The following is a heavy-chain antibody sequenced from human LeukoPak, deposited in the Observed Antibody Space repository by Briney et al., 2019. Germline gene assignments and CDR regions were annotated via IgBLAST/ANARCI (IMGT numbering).Heavy chain of an antibody. V-gene: IGHV3-66*01. CDR1: GFTVSSNY. D-gene: IGHD4-17*01. CDR2: IYSGGST. CDR3: ARDNSTVTTTAYYYYGMDV. Sequence: GGSLRLSCAASGFTVSSNYMSWVRQAPGKGLEWVSMIYSGGSTYYADSVKGRFTISRDNSKNTLYIQMNSLRAEDTAVYYCARDNSTVTTTAYYYYGMDVWGQGTTVTVSS. J-gene: IGHJ6*02.